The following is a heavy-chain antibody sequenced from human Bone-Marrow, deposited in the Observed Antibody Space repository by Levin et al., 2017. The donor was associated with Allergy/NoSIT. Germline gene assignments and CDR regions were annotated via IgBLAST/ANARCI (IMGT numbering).Heavy chain of an antibody. CDR3: VRVPVGTAGAYFDT. V-gene: IGHV3-33*01. J-gene: IGHJ5*02. CDR1: GFNFYTHG. CDR2: IWDDGTND. D-gene: IGHD6-13*01. Sequence: SCTTSGFNFYTHGMHWVRQAPGKGLQWLALIWDDGTNDNYADSVKGRFTISRDNSKNTLYLQMKGVRVDDTAVYYCVRVPVGTAGAYFDTWGRGTLVTVSS.